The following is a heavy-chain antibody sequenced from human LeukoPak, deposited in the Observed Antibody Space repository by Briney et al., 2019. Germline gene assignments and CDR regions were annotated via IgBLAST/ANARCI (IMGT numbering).Heavy chain of an antibody. CDR1: GFTFSTSG. D-gene: IGHD5-12*01. CDR3: ARYTSGYDFDY. CDR2: IWYDGSQK. V-gene: IGHV3-33*08. Sequence: PGKSLRLSCAASGFTFSTSGMHWIRQAPGKGLEWVAVIWYDGSQKYYADSVKGRFTISRDNSKNTLFLQMNSLRAEDTAVYHCARYTSGYDFDYWGQGTLVTVSS. J-gene: IGHJ4*02.